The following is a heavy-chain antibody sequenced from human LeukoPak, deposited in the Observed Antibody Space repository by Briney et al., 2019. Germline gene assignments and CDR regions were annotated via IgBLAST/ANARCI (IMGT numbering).Heavy chain of an antibody. Sequence: GGSLRLSCAASGFTFSSYTMNWVRQAPGKGLEWVSSISTSSTYIYYADSAKGRFTISRDNAKNSLYLQMNSLRAEDTAVYYCARAFEQWLPFDYWGQGTLVTVSS. CDR2: ISTSSTYI. CDR3: ARAFEQWLPFDY. J-gene: IGHJ4*02. V-gene: IGHV3-21*01. D-gene: IGHD6-19*01. CDR1: GFTFSSYT.